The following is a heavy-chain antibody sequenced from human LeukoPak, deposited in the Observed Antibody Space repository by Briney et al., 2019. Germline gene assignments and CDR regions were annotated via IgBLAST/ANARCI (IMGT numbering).Heavy chain of an antibody. V-gene: IGHV1-58*02. CDR1: GGTFSSYT. CDR2: IVVGSGNT. J-gene: IGHJ4*02. D-gene: IGHD3-9*01. Sequence: GASVKVSCKASGGTFSSYTISWVRQAPGQGLEWIGWIVVGSGNTNYAQKFQERVTITRDMSTSTAYMELSSLRSEDTAVYYCAAFRFDESYYDILTGYYTTYYFDYWGQGTLVTVSS. CDR3: AAFRFDESYYDILTGYYTTYYFDY.